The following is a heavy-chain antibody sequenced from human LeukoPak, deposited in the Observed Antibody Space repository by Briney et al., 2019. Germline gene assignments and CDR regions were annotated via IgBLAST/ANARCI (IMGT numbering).Heavy chain of an antibody. V-gene: IGHV3-23*01. CDR1: EFTFNSYA. D-gene: IGHD6-6*01. J-gene: IGHJ4*02. Sequence: PGGSLRLSCAASEFTFNSYAMSWSRQAPGKGREGGSAISGSGGSTYYADSVRGRLTISRDNSKNTLYLQMNSLRAEDTAVYYCAKSGASIAARPMDYWGQGTLVTVSS. CDR3: AKSGASIAARPMDY. CDR2: ISGSGGST.